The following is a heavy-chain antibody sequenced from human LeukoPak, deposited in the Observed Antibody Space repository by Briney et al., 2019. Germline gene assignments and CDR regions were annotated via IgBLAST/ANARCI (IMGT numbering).Heavy chain of an antibody. Sequence: PSETLSLTCTVSGGSISSYYWSWLRQPAGKGLEWIGSIYTSGSTNYNPSLKSRVTMSVDTSKNQFSLNLSSVTAADTAVYYCAREPHTYCGGDCYLHYYYYYMYVGGKETTVTVSS. J-gene: IGHJ6*03. CDR1: GGSISSYY. CDR2: IYTSGST. D-gene: IGHD2-21*02. V-gene: IGHV4-4*07. CDR3: AREPHTYCGGDCYLHYYYYYMYV.